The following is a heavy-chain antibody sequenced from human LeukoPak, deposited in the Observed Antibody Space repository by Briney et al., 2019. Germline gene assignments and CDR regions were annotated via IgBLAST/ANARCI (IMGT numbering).Heavy chain of an antibody. V-gene: IGHV4-39*01. CDR1: GGSISSSSYY. Sequence: SETLSLTCTVSGGSISSSSYYWGWIRQPPGKGLEWIGSIYYSGSTYYNPSLKSRVTISVDTSKNQFSLKLSSVTAADTAVYYCASGEITDYWGQGTLVTVSS. D-gene: IGHD3-10*01. CDR3: ASGEITDY. J-gene: IGHJ4*02. CDR2: IYYSGST.